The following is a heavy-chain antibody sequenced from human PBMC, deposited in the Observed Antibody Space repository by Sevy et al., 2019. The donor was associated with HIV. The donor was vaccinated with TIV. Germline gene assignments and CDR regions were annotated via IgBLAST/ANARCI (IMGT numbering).Heavy chain of an antibody. CDR1: GGTFSRSA. Sequence: ASVKVSCKASGGTFSRSAISWMRQAPGQGLEWMGGIIPIFGTTNYARNFQGRLTITADESTRAAYMELSSLTSEDSAVYYCARLGAAGLAGWFDPWGQGTLVTVSS. CDR2: IIPIFGTT. V-gene: IGHV1-69*13. D-gene: IGHD6-13*01. CDR3: ARLGAAGLAGWFDP. J-gene: IGHJ5*02.